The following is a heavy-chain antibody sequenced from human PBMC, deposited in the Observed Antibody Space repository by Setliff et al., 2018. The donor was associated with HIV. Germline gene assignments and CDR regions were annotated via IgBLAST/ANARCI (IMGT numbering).Heavy chain of an antibody. CDR3: ARARITMTGGRLEPYAFDR. J-gene: IGHJ3*01. D-gene: IGHD3-22*01. CDR2: VHSTGTT. Sequence: SETLSLTCTVSGGSFSTYYRSWIRQPAGEGLEYIGRVHSTGTTIYNPSLKSRVTMSVDTSKNQLSLKLRSVTAADTAVYYCARARITMTGGRLEPYAFDRWGQGTKVTVSS. CDR1: GGSFSTYY. V-gene: IGHV4-4*07.